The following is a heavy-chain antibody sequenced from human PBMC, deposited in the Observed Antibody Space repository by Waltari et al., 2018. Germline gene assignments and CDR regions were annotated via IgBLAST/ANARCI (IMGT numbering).Heavy chain of an antibody. V-gene: IGHV4-34*01. J-gene: IGHJ5*02. CDR2: INHSGST. D-gene: IGHD2-2*01. Sequence: QVQLQQWGAGLLKPSETLYLTCAVSGGSFSGSYWSWILPPPGKGLEWIGEINHSGSTNYNPSLKSRVTISVDTSKNQFSLKLSSVTAADTAVYYCASSSSTPGPNWFDPWGQGTLVTVSS. CDR1: GGSFSGSY. CDR3: ASSSSTPGPNWFDP.